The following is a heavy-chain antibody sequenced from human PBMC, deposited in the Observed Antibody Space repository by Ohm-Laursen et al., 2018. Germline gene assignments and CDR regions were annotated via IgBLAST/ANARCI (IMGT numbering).Heavy chain of an antibody. V-gene: IGHV3-7*01. CDR2: LKQDGSET. J-gene: IGHJ4*02. CDR1: GFTFTNYW. CDR3: ARIGYRSSSFDY. Sequence: GSLRLSCAASGFTFTNYWMSWVRQAPGKGLEWVANLKQDGSETDQGDSLKGRFTISRDNAKNSLYLQMNSLRAEDSAVYFCARIGYRSSSFDYWGQGALVTVSS. D-gene: IGHD6-6*01.